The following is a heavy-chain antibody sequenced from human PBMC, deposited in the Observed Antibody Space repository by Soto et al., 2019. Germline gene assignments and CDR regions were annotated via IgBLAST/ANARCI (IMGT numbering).Heavy chain of an antibody. CDR2: VSPSGSNT. J-gene: IGHJ4*02. D-gene: IGHD6-19*01. CDR1: GFTFSSYS. Sequence: GGSLRLSCAASGFTFSSYSMNWVRQAPGKGLEWVSSVSPSGSNTYYADSVKGRFTMSRDNSVNRLHLQMNSLRAEDTAVYFCARRDNSGWYSLDYWGQGTLVTVSS. CDR3: ARRDNSGWYSLDY. V-gene: IGHV3-23*01.